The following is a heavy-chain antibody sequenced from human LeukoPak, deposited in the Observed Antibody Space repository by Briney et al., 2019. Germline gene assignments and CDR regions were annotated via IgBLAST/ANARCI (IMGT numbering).Heavy chain of an antibody. CDR1: GGSISSSSYY. J-gene: IGHJ4*02. D-gene: IGHD3-22*01. V-gene: IGHV4-39*07. Sequence: SETLSLTRTVSGGSISSSSYYWGWIRQPPGKGLEWIGSIYYSGSTYYNPSLKSRVTISVDTSKNQFSLKLSSVTAADTAVYYCARGGRGRRYYDSSRLMFFDYWGQGTLVTVSS. CDR2: IYYSGST. CDR3: ARGGRGRRYYDSSRLMFFDY.